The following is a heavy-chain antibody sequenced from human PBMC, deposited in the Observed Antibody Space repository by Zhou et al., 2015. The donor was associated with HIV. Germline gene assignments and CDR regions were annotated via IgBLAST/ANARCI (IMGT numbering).Heavy chain of an antibody. D-gene: IGHD1-26*01. CDR3: TRGRWEVPDAY. Sequence: QVQLVQSGAEVKKPGSSVKVSCKASGGTFSSYAISWVRQAPGQGLEWMGGIIPIFGTANYAQKFQGRVTITADASTTTTYMDVSGLRSDDTAIYYCTRGRWEVPDAYWGQGTLVTVSP. J-gene: IGHJ4*02. CDR2: IIPIFGTA. CDR1: GGTFSSYA. V-gene: IGHV1-69*01.